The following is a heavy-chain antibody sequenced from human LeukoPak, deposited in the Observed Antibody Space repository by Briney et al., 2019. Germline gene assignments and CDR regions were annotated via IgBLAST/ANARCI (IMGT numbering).Heavy chain of an antibody. D-gene: IGHD3-9*01. V-gene: IGHV3-21*01. CDR2: ISSSSSYI. J-gene: IGHJ3*02. Sequence: GGSLRLSCAASGFTFSSYSMNWVRQAPGKGLEWVSSISSSSSYIYYADSVKGRFTISRDNAKNSLYLQMNSLRAEDTAVYYCAKGPKRYNILTGYFVIETAFDIWGQGTMVTVSS. CDR3: AKGPKRYNILTGYFVIETAFDI. CDR1: GFTFSSYS.